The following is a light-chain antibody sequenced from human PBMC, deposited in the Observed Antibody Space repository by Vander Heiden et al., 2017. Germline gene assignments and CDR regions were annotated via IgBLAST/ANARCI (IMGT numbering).Light chain of an antibody. V-gene: IGKV3-15*01. CDR1: QSVGSN. Sequence: EIVMTQSPATLSVSPGERATLAFKASQSVGSNLAWYQQKPDQAPRLLISSASTRATGIPARFSCSGSGTGFTLTISSLQSEDFAVYYCQQYNNWPPTWTFGQGTKVEIK. CDR3: QQYNNWPPTWT. J-gene: IGKJ1*01. CDR2: SAS.